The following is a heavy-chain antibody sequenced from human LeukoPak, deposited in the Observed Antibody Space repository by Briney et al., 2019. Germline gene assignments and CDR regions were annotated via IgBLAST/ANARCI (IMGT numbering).Heavy chain of an antibody. D-gene: IGHD6-19*01. CDR1: GGSISSGSYY. CDR3: ARVDSAVAGRGVGYFDY. V-gene: IGHV4-61*02. J-gene: IGHJ4*02. CDR2: IYTSGST. Sequence: PSETLSLTCTVSGGSISSGSYYWSWIRQPAGKGLEWIGRIYTSGSTNYNPSLKSRVTISVDTSKNQFSLKLSSVTAADTAVYYCARVDSAVAGRGVGYFDYWGQGTLVTVSS.